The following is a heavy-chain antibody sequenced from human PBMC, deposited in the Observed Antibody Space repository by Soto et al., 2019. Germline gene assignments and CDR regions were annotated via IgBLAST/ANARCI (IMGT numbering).Heavy chain of an antibody. V-gene: IGHV1-69*13. CDR3: ARDRGGRPHYDFWSGYPNFDY. CDR1: GGTFSSYA. D-gene: IGHD3-3*01. CDR2: IIPIFGTA. Sequence: GASVKVSCKASGGTFSSYAISWVRQAPGQGLEWMGGIIPIFGTANYAQKFQGRVTITADESTSTAYMELSSLRSEDTAVYYCARDRGGRPHYDFWSGYPNFDYWGQGTLVTVSS. J-gene: IGHJ4*02.